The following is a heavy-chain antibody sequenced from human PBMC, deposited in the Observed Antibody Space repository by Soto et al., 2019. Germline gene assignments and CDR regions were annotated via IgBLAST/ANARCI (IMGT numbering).Heavy chain of an antibody. Sequence: SQTLSLTCAISGDSVSSNSAAWNWIRQSPSRGLEWLGRTYYRSKWYNDYAVSVKSRITINPDTSKNQFSLQLNSVTPEDTAVYYCARGGEYSSSRYYYYGMAVWGQGTTVTVSS. D-gene: IGHD6-13*01. J-gene: IGHJ6*02. CDR1: GDSVSSNSAA. V-gene: IGHV6-1*01. CDR2: TYYRSKWYN. CDR3: ARGGEYSSSRYYYYGMAV.